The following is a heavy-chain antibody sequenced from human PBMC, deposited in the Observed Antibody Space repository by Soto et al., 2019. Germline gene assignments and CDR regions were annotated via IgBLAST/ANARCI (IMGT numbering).Heavy chain of an antibody. CDR3: ARVPDY. CDR1: GGSISSGGYS. CDR2: IYHSGST. Sequence: LQLQESGSGLVKPSQTLSLTCAVSGGSISSGGYSWSWIRQPPGKGLEWIGYIYHSGSTSYNPSLKSRVTISVDRSTNQFSLKLSSVTAADTAVYSCARVPDYWGQGTLVTVSS. V-gene: IGHV4-30-2*01. J-gene: IGHJ4*02.